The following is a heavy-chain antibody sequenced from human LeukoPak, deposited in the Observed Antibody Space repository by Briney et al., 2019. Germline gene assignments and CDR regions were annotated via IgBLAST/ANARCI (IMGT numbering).Heavy chain of an antibody. D-gene: IGHD3-9*01. CDR3: ARDLDWAFDY. V-gene: IGHV3-48*01. CDR1: GFTFSSYS. J-gene: IGHJ4*02. Sequence: QPGGSLRLSCATSGFTFSSYSMNWVRQAPGKGLEWVSYISTGSTNIKQADSVKGRFTISRDNAKNSLHLQMNSLRAEDTAVYYCARDLDWAFDYWGQGILVTVSS. CDR2: ISTGSTNI.